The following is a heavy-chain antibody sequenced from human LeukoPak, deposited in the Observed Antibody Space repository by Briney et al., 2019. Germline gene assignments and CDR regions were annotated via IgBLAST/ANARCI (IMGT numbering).Heavy chain of an antibody. D-gene: IGHD4-17*01. CDR1: GGSFSGYY. Sequence: SETLSLTCAVYGGSFSGYYWSWIRQTPGKGLEWIGEIHQSGATNYNPFLKSRVTISVDTSKNQFSLKLNSVTAADTAVYYCARHLATTVTRGYSCHPMDVWGKGTTVSVSS. J-gene: IGHJ6*03. V-gene: IGHV4-34*01. CDR3: ARHLATTVTRGYSCHPMDV. CDR2: IHQSGAT.